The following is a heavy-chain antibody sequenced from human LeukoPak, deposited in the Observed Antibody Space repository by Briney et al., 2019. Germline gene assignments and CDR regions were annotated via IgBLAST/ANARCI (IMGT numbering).Heavy chain of an antibody. CDR1: GGTFSSYA. J-gene: IGHJ4*02. V-gene: IGHV1-69*05. CDR2: IIPIFGTA. CDR3: AISDSGSYSVGYFDY. D-gene: IGHD1-26*01. Sequence: SVKVSCKASGGTFSSYAISWVRQAPGQGLEWMGGIIPIFGTANYAQKFQGRVTMTTDTSTSTAYMELRSLRSEDTAVYYCAISDSGSYSVGYFDYWGQGTLVTVSS.